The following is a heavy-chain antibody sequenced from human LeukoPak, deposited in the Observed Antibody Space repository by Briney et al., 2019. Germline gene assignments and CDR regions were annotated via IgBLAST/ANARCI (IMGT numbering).Heavy chain of an antibody. D-gene: IGHD3-10*01. Sequence: SETLSLTCTVSGGSISSYYWSWLRQPAGKGLEWIGRIYTSGSTNYNPSLKSRVTMSVDTSKNQFSLKLSSVTAADTAVYYCARILWFGEANAFDIWGQGTMVTVSS. CDR1: GGSISSYY. J-gene: IGHJ3*02. CDR3: ARILWFGEANAFDI. V-gene: IGHV4-4*07. CDR2: IYTSGST.